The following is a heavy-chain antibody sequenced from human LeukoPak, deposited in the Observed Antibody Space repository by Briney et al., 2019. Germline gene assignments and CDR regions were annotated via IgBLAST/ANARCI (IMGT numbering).Heavy chain of an antibody. Sequence: SETLSLTCAVSSGSISSGGYSWSWIRQPPGKGLEWIGYIYHSGSTYYNPSLKSRVTISVDRSKNQFSLKLSSVTAADTAVYYCARVRGSREFDYWGQGTLVTVSS. CDR2: IYHSGST. V-gene: IGHV4-30-2*01. D-gene: IGHD1-26*01. CDR1: SGSISSGGYS. CDR3: ARVRGSREFDY. J-gene: IGHJ4*02.